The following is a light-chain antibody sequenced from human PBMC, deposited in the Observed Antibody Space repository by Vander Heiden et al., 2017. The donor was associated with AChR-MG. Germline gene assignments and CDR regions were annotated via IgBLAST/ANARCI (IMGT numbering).Light chain of an antibody. Sequence: DIQMTQSPSSLSASVGDRVTITCRASQTISNYLNWYQQKPGKAPKLLIYAASRLQSGVPSRFSGSGSGTGFTLTISALQPEDFATYYCQQSDSSLMYTFGQRTKVEI. J-gene: IGKJ2*01. CDR2: AAS. V-gene: IGKV1-39*01. CDR1: QTISNY. CDR3: QQSDSSLMYT.